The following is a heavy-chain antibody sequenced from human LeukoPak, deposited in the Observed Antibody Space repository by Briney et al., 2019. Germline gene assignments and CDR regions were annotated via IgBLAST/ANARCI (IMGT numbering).Heavy chain of an antibody. Sequence: GGSLRLSCAASGFTFSSYWMSWVRQAPGKGLEWVANIKQDGSEKYYVDSVKGRFTISRDNAKNSLYLQMNSLRAEDTAVYYCARDRSIAAAVSDAFDIWGQGTMVTVSS. V-gene: IGHV3-7*01. CDR1: GFTFSSYW. J-gene: IGHJ3*02. CDR3: ARDRSIAAAVSDAFDI. D-gene: IGHD6-13*01. CDR2: IKQDGSEK.